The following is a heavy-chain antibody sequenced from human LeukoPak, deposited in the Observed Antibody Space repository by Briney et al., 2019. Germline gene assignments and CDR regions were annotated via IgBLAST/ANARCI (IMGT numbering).Heavy chain of an antibody. Sequence: GGSLRLSCAASGFTFTIYAMSWVRQSPEKGLEWVSSISDSGDRTYYADSVKGRFTISRDNSRNTLYLQVNSPRAEDTAVYYCAKSGSVPPDYWGQGTLVTVSS. D-gene: IGHD2-2*01. CDR3: AKSGSVPPDY. CDR2: ISDSGDRT. V-gene: IGHV3-23*01. J-gene: IGHJ4*02. CDR1: GFTFTIYA.